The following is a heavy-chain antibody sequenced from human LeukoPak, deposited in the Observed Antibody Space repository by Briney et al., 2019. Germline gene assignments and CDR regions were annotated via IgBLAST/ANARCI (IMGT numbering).Heavy chain of an antibody. V-gene: IGHV4-59*08. J-gene: IGHJ6*02. CDR3: ARHVVRLGYSYGMDA. CDR1: GDSSSPSY. Sequence: PSETLSLTCIVSGDSSSPSYWSWIRQPPGKGLEWVGYIYGIGGPNYNPSLKSRVTISLDTSKTQVSLKLSSVTAADTAVYYCARHVVRLGYSYGMDAWGPGTTVTVSS. D-gene: IGHD5-18*01. CDR2: IYGIGGP.